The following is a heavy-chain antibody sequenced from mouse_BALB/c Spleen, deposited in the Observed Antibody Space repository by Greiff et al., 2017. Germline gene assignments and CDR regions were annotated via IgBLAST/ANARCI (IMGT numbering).Heavy chain of an antibody. CDR2: ITHSGET. D-gene: IGHD2-4*01. CDR1: GFPITSGYY. Sequence: VQLQESGPGLVKPSQSLFLACSITGFPITSGYYWIWIRQSPGKPLEWMGYITHSGETFYNPSLQSPISITRETSKNQFFLQLNSVTTEDTAMYYCAREDYDLYYFDYWGQGTTLTVSS. V-gene: IGHV12-3*02. J-gene: IGHJ2*01. CDR3: AREDYDLYYFDY.